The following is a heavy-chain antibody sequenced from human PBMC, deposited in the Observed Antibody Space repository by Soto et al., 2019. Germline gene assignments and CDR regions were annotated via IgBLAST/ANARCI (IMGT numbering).Heavy chain of an antibody. Sequence: QVQLVESGGGVVQPGRSLSLSCAASGFTFSDYPMHWLRQALGKGLEWVAVISYDGRVKYYVDSVKGRFTISRDDSKNTLYLQMNSLRVDDTAVYYCARDFIVGSPDYFDYWGQGTLVIVSS. CDR3: ARDFIVGSPDYFDY. CDR2: ISYDGRVK. V-gene: IGHV3-30*04. CDR1: GFTFSDYP. J-gene: IGHJ4*02. D-gene: IGHD1-26*01.